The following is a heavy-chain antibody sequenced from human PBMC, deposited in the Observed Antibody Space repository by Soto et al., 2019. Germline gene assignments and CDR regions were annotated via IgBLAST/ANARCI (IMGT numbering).Heavy chain of an antibody. CDR3: ARALPVAKGGFDP. V-gene: IGHV3-23*01. J-gene: IGHJ5*02. CDR2: ISGSGGST. CDR1: GFTFSSYA. D-gene: IGHD2-2*01. Sequence: GGSLRLSCAASGFTFSSYAMSWVRQAPGKGLEWVSAISGSGGSTNYADSVKGRFIISRDNSKNTLYLQMNSLRAEDTAVYYCARALPVAKGGFDPWGQGTLVTVSS.